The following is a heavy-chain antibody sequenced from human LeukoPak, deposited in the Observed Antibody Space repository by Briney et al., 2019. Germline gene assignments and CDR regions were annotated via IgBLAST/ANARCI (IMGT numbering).Heavy chain of an antibody. V-gene: IGHV3-53*01. CDR1: EFTISRNY. D-gene: IGHD5-18*01. CDR3: AKEDTAMVPFDY. J-gene: IGHJ4*02. CDR2: IYSGGTT. Sequence: EGSLRLSCAASEFTISRNYMNWVRQAPGKGLEWVAVIYSGGTTYYADSVKGRFTISRDNSKNTLYLQMNSLRAEDTAVYYCAKEDTAMVPFDYWGQGTLVTVSS.